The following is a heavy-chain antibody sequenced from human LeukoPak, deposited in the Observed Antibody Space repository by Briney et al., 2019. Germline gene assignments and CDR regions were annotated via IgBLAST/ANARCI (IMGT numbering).Heavy chain of an antibody. CDR2: IYYSGST. Sequence: TSETLSLTCTVSGGSISSYYWSWIRQPPGKGLEWIGYIYYSGSTNYNPSLRSRVTISVDASKNQFSLKLSSVTAADTAVYYCARTSHDFWSGYALGVWGQGTLVTVSS. J-gene: IGHJ4*02. V-gene: IGHV4-59*01. D-gene: IGHD3-3*01. CDR1: GGSISSYY. CDR3: ARTSHDFWSGYALGV.